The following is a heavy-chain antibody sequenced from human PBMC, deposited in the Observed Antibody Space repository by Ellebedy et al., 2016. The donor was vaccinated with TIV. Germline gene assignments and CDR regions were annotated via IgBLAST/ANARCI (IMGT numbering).Heavy chain of an antibody. Sequence: GESLKISCAASGFTFSSYAMGWVRQAPGKGLEWVSTVSDSGGGTYDADSVKGRFTISRDNSKNTLNVQMNSLRVEDTAVYYCAKDSGRSGWYFDLWGRGTLVTVSS. V-gene: IGHV3-23*01. J-gene: IGHJ2*01. CDR1: GFTFSSYA. CDR2: VSDSGGGT. D-gene: IGHD3-10*01. CDR3: AKDSGRSGWYFDL.